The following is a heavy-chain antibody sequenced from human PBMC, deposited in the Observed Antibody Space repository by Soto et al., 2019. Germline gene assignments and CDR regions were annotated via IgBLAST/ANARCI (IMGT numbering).Heavy chain of an antibody. Sequence: SETLSLTCTVSGGSISSSSYYWGWIRQPPGKGLEWIGSIFYSGSTYYNPSLKSRVTISVDTSKNQFSLKLTSVTAAVTAVYYCARVSSSWGLVNYFDYWGQGTLVTVSS. D-gene: IGHD6-13*01. J-gene: IGHJ4*02. CDR2: IFYSGST. CDR3: ARVSSSWGLVNYFDY. CDR1: GGSISSSSYY. V-gene: IGHV4-39*01.